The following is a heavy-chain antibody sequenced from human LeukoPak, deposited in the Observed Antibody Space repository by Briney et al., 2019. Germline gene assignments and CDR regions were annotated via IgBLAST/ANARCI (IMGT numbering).Heavy chain of an antibody. CDR3: ARGGVAAAGSETHFDY. Sequence: GGSLRLSCAVSGFTFSDYYMSWMGQAPGKGLEGVSYISSSSNYIKYADSVKGRFTISRENAKNSLYLQMNSLRAEDTAVYYCARGGVAAAGSETHFDYWGQGTLVTVSS. CDR2: ISSSSNYI. J-gene: IGHJ4*02. CDR1: GFTFSDYY. D-gene: IGHD6-13*01. V-gene: IGHV3-11*05.